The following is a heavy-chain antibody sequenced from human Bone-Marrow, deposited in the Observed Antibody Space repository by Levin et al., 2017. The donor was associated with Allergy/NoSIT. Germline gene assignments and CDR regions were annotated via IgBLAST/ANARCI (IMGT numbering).Heavy chain of an antibody. Sequence: GASVKVSCVASGFTVSTYDMHWVRQVTGKGLEWVSAIGIAGDTHYLGSVKGRFTISRENAKNSLYLQMNSLRAGDTAVYYCARDKYGMDVWGQGTTVTVSS. V-gene: IGHV3-13*01. CDR3: ARDKYGMDV. J-gene: IGHJ6*02. CDR2: IGIAGDT. D-gene: IGHD2-8*01. CDR1: GFTVSTYD.